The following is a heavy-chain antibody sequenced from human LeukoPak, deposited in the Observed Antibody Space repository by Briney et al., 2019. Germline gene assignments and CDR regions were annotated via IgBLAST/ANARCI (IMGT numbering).Heavy chain of an antibody. CDR1: GGSISGTDLY. V-gene: IGHV4-39*02. CDR2: IHSSGNS. D-gene: IGHD3-16*01. Sequence: SETLSLTCTVSGGSISGTDLYWGWIRQLPGKGLEWIGNIHSSGNSFCNPSLKSRVTISVDTSKNQFSLKLSSVTAADTAVYYCARDFRGNYGSRGMDVWGQGTTVTVSS. CDR3: ARDFRGNYGSRGMDV. J-gene: IGHJ6*02.